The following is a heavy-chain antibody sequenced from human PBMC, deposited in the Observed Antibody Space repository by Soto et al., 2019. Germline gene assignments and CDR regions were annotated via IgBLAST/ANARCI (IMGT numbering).Heavy chain of an antibody. CDR1: GYTFTSFY. Sequence: QMQLVQSGAEVKRPGASVRVSCKSSGYTFTSFYIHWVRQAPGQGLEWMGIINPSGGITNFAQRLQGRVTMTRDMSTNTHSMELSSLKSDDTAVYYCASSPAFSSSWYGIPPYPSHGMDVWGQGTTVTVS. V-gene: IGHV1-46*01. CDR2: INPSGGIT. D-gene: IGHD6-13*01. J-gene: IGHJ6*02. CDR3: ASSPAFSSSWYGIPPYPSHGMDV.